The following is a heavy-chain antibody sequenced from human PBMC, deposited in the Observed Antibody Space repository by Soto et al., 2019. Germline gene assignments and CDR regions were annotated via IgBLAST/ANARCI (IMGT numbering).Heavy chain of an antibody. Sequence: SLRLSCASSVFAFDQYAMHCVRQSPGKCLEWVSVLSWNSGNIGYADSVKGRFTISRDNAKNSLYPQMNSLRAEDTALYYCAKALVSSFLYNDEYFNYLGQGTLVIVSS. CDR3: AKALVSSFLYNDEYFNY. V-gene: IGHV3-9*01. CDR2: LSWNSGNI. J-gene: IGHJ1*01. CDR1: VFAFDQYA. D-gene: IGHD1-1*01.